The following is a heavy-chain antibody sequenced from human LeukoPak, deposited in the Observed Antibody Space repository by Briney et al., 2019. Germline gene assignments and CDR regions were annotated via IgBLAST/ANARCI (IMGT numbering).Heavy chain of an antibody. CDR3: ARSIRDSSGMFDY. D-gene: IGHD3-22*01. V-gene: IGHV4-31*03. J-gene: IGHJ4*02. CDR1: GGSISSGGYY. CDR2: IYYSGST. Sequence: SETLSLTCTVSGGSISSGGYYWSWIRQHPGKGLEWIGYIYYSGSTYYNPSLKSRVTISVDTSKNQFSLKLSSVTAADTAVYYCARSIRDSSGMFDYWGQGTLVTVSS.